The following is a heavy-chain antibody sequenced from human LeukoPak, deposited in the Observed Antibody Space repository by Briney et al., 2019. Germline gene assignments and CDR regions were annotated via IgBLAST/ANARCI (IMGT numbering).Heavy chain of an antibody. J-gene: IGHJ4*02. CDR3: ARGSVILEWLPFDY. D-gene: IGHD3-3*01. V-gene: IGHV3-20*04. Sequence: GGSLRLSCAASGFTFDDYGMSWVRQAPGKGLEWVSGINWNGGSTGYADSVKGRFTISRDNAKNSLYLQMNSLRAEDTASYYCARGSVILEWLPFDYWGQGTLVTVSS. CDR1: GFTFDDYG. CDR2: INWNGGST.